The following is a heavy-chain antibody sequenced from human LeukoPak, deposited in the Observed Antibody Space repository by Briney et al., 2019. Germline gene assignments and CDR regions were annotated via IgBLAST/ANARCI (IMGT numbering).Heavy chain of an antibody. D-gene: IGHD2-21*02. Sequence: GESLKISCEGSGYTFTSYWIAWVRQMPGKGLEWMGIIYPGDSDTRYSPSFQGQVTISVDKSISTAYLQWSSLKASDTAIYYCARGGDPIFDYWGQGTLVTVSS. CDR2: IYPGDSDT. CDR3: ARGGDPIFDY. J-gene: IGHJ4*02. V-gene: IGHV5-51*01. CDR1: GYTFTSYW.